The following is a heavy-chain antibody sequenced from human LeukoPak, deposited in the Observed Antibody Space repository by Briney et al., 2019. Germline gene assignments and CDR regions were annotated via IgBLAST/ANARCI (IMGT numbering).Heavy chain of an antibody. CDR1: GYTFTSYD. J-gene: IGHJ3*02. Sequence: ASVKVSCKASGYTFTSYDINWVRQATGQGLEWMGCMNPNSGKTGYAQKFQGRVTMTRNTSISTAYMELSSLRSEDTAVYYCASYYDSSAVITYAFDIWGQGTMVTVSS. V-gene: IGHV1-8*01. CDR2: MNPNSGKT. D-gene: IGHD3-22*01. CDR3: ASYYDSSAVITYAFDI.